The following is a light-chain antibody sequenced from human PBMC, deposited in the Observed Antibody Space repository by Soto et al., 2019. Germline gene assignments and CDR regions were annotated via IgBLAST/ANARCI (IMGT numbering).Light chain of an antibody. V-gene: IGLV2-14*01. CDR2: DVS. J-gene: IGLJ2*01. CDR3: SSYTSSSTLDVV. Sequence: QSVLTQPASVSGSPGQSITISCTGTSSDVGGYNYVSWYQQHPGKAPKLMIYDVSNRPSGVSNRFSGSKSGNTASLTISGLQAEEEADYYCSSYTSSSTLDVVFGGGTKLTVL. CDR1: SSDVGGYNY.